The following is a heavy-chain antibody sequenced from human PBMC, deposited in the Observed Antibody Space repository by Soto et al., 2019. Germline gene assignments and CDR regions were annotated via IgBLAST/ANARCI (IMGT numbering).Heavy chain of an antibody. CDR3: ARGPPRHLIAVAGTRSFDY. CDR1: GYTFTGYY. D-gene: IGHD6-19*01. CDR2: INPNSGGT. J-gene: IGHJ4*02. Sequence: ASVKVSCKASGYTFTGYYMHWVRQAPGQGLEWMGWINPNSGGTNYAQKFQGWVTMTRDTSISTAYMELSRLRSDDTAVYYCARGPPRHLIAVAGTRSFDYSGPAPLLTVSS. V-gene: IGHV1-2*04.